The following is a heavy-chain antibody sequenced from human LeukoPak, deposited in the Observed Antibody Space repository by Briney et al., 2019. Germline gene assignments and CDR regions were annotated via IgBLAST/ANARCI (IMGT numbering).Heavy chain of an antibody. CDR1: GYTFTGCY. J-gene: IGHJ6*03. V-gene: IGHV1-2*02. Sequence: ASVKVSCKASGYTFTGCYMHWVRQAPGQGLEWMGWINPNSGGTNYAQKFQGRVTMTRDTSISTAYMELSRLRSDDTAVYYCARDGTSSGYVYYMDVWGKGTTVTVSS. CDR2: INPNSGGT. CDR3: ARDGTSSGYVYYMDV. D-gene: IGHD3-22*01.